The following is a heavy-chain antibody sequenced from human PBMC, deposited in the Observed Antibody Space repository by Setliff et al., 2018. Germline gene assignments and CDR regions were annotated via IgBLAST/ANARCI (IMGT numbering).Heavy chain of an antibody. CDR3: ARVSQYSSGWYYYYYGMDV. CDR1: GYSISSGYY. D-gene: IGHD6-19*01. Sequence: SETLSLTCAVSGYSISSGYYWGWIRQPPGKGLEWIGSIYHSGSTYYNPSLKSRVTISVDTSKNQFSLKLSSVTAADTAVYYCARVSQYSSGWYYYYYGMDVWGQGTTVTVSS. V-gene: IGHV4-38-2*01. J-gene: IGHJ6*02. CDR2: IYHSGST.